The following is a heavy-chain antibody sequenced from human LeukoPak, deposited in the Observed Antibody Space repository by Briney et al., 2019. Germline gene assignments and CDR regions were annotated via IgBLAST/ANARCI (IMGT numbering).Heavy chain of an antibody. V-gene: IGHV1-69*05. CDR2: IIPIFGTA. CDR1: GGTFSSYA. J-gene: IGHJ5*02. CDR3: ARASYYYDSSGYRRYNWFDP. D-gene: IGHD3-22*01. Sequence: VASVKVSCKASGGTFSSYAISWVRQAPGQGREWMGRIIPIFGTANYAQKFQGRVTITTDESTSTAYMELSSLRSEDTAVYYCARASYYYDSSGYRRYNWFDPWGQGTLVTVSS.